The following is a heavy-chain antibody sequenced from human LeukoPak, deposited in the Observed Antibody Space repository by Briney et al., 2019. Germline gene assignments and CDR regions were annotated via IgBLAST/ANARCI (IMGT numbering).Heavy chain of an antibody. Sequence: QPGGSLRLSCGASGFTFSSYAMNWVRQAPRKGREWVSAMRYSGSSTYYADSVKGRFTISRDNSKNTLYLQMNSLRAEDTAVYYCAKDRSSSFSGFLEYWGQGTLVTVSS. CDR2: MRYSGSST. J-gene: IGHJ4*02. D-gene: IGHD6-6*01. V-gene: IGHV3-23*01. CDR1: GFTFSSYA. CDR3: AKDRSSSFSGFLEY.